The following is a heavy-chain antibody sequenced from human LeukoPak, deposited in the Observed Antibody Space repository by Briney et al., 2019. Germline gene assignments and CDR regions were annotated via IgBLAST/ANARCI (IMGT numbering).Heavy chain of an antibody. Sequence: GSSVKVSYKASGGTFSSYAISWVRQAPGQGLEWMGGIIPIFGTANYAQKFQGRVTITADKSTSTAYMELSSLRSEDTAVYYCARVKAAAGMLVLDYWGQGTLVTVSS. CDR2: IIPIFGTA. V-gene: IGHV1-69*06. J-gene: IGHJ4*02. CDR3: ARVKAAAGMLVLDY. CDR1: GGTFSSYA. D-gene: IGHD6-13*01.